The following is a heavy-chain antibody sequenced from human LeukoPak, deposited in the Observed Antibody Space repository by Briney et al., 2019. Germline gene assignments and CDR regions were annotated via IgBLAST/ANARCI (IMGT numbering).Heavy chain of an antibody. CDR1: GFTFSSYW. Sequence: GGSLRLSCAASGFTFSSYWMSWVRQAPGKGLEWVANIKQDGSEKYYVDSVKGRFTISRDNAKNSLYLQMNSLRAEDTAVYYRARSRGTTSWYYYDSSGYYLDYWGQGTLVTVSS. J-gene: IGHJ4*02. CDR3: ARSRGTTSWYYYDSSGYYLDY. CDR2: IKQDGSEK. V-gene: IGHV3-7*01. D-gene: IGHD3-22*01.